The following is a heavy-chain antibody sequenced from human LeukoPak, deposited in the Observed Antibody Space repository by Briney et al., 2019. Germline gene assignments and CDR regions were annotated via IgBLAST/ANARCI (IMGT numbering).Heavy chain of an antibody. D-gene: IGHD6-19*01. V-gene: IGHV3-53*01. CDR3: ARDLGYSSGWYRAIGY. CDR2: IYSGGTT. CDR1: GFTVNSNF. Sequence: GGSLRLSCAASGFTVNSNFMSWFRQAAGQGLEWVSIIYSGGTTHYADSVKGRFTISRDNTKNTLYLQMNSLRAEDTAVYYCARDLGYSSGWYRAIGYWGQGTLVTVSS. J-gene: IGHJ4*02.